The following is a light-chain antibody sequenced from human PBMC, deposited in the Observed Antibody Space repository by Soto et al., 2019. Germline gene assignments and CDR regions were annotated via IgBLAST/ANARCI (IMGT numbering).Light chain of an antibody. CDR1: ENINRN. CDR2: AAS. Sequence: EILMTQSPATLSVSQGEGVTLSCRASENINRNLVWYQKRPGQATRLVIFAASTRATGIPARFSGSGSGTDFTLTISSLQSEELAVYYCQQCHNWPRTFGQGTKVDIK. CDR3: QQCHNWPRT. V-gene: IGKV3-15*01. J-gene: IGKJ1*01.